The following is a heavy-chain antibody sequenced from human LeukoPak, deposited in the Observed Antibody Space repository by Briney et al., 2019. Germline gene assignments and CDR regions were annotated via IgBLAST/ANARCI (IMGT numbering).Heavy chain of an antibody. CDR3: ARVYSSGWYPDY. CDR1: GFTFSSYS. Sequence: LSGGSLRLSCAASGFTFSSYSMNWVRQAPGKGLEWVSYISSSSSTIYYADSVKGRFTISRHNSKNTLYLQMNSLRAEDTAVYYCARVYSSGWYPDYWGQGTLVTVSS. D-gene: IGHD6-19*01. CDR2: ISSSSSTI. J-gene: IGHJ4*02. V-gene: IGHV3-48*01.